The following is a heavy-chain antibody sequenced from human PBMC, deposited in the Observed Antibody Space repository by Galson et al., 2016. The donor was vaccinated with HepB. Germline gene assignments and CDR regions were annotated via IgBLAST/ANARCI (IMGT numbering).Heavy chain of an antibody. V-gene: IGHV3-23*01. CDR3: ANEFESRRNYEVGH. D-gene: IGHD1-7*01. J-gene: IGHJ4*02. CDR1: GITFSDHA. Sequence: SLRLSCAASGITFSDHAFNWVRQAPGKGLKWVATISADGRGTHYADSVRGRFIISRDDSMSTVFLQTNSLRDEDTALYNCANEFESRRNYEVGHWGQGTQVTVSS. CDR2: ISADGRGT.